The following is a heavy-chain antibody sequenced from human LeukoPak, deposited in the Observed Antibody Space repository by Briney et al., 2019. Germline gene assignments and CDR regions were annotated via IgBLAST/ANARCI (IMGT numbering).Heavy chain of an antibody. J-gene: IGHJ4*02. CDR3: ATCRDGYNFDY. D-gene: IGHD5-24*01. V-gene: IGHV3-66*01. CDR2: IYSGGST. Sequence: GGSLRLSCAASGFTVSSNYMSWVRQAPGKGLEWFSVIYSGGSTYYADSVKGRFTISRDNSKNTLYLQMNSLRAEDTAVYYCATCRDGYNFDYWGQGTLVTVSS. CDR1: GFTVSSNY.